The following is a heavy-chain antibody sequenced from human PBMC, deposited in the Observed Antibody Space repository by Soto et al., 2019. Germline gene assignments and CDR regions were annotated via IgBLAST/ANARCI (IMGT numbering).Heavy chain of an antibody. CDR2: IKSKTDGGTT. Sequence: GGSLRLSCAASGFTFSNAWMSWVRQAPGKGLEWVGRIKSKTDGGTTDYAAPVKGRFTISRDDSKNTLYLQMNSLKTEDTAVYYCTTGGILYNPRPTRWMDVWGKGTTVTVSS. CDR1: GFTFSNAW. CDR3: TTGGILYNPRPTRWMDV. D-gene: IGHD2-8*01. V-gene: IGHV3-15*01. J-gene: IGHJ6*04.